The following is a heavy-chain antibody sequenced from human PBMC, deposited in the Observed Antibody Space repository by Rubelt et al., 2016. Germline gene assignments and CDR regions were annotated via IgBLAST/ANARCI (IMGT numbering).Heavy chain of an antibody. CDR2: IIPIFGTA. D-gene: IGHD3-3*01. CDR3: ATGGDFGVVIPNWFDP. Sequence: QVQLVQSGAEVKKPGSSVKVSCKASGGTFSSYAISWVRQAPGQGLEWMGGIIPIFGTANYAQKFQGRVTITADESTSTDYMELSSLRSEDTAVYYCATGGDFGVVIPNWFDPWGQGTLVTVSS. J-gene: IGHJ5*02. CDR1: GGTFSSYA. V-gene: IGHV1-69*01.